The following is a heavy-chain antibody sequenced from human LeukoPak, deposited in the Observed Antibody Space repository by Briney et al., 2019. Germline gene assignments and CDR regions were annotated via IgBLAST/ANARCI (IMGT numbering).Heavy chain of an antibody. CDR2: INPNSGGT. V-gene: IGHV1-2*06. J-gene: IGHJ4*02. Sequence: ASVKVSCKTSGYTFTDSYIHWVRQAPGQGLEWMGRINPNSGGTNYAQKFQGRVTMTRDTSISTAYMELSRLRSDDTAVYYCARVITMVRGTGRTFDYWGQGTLVTVSS. CDR1: GYTFTDSY. CDR3: ARVITMVRGTGRTFDY. D-gene: IGHD3-10*01.